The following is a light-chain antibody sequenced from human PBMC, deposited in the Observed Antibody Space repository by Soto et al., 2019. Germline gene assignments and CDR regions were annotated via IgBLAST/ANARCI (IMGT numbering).Light chain of an antibody. V-gene: IGKV3-11*01. CDR1: DNLHTY. Sequence: EVVLTQSPATLALSPGERASLSCRALDNLHTYFAWYRQRPGQAPRLHLHVAAERATGSAARLSGSGSGTDLTLTISSLEPEDFAVYSCQQRDNWPLAWTFGQGTKVDIK. CDR2: VAA. J-gene: IGKJ1*01. CDR3: QQRDNWPLAWT.